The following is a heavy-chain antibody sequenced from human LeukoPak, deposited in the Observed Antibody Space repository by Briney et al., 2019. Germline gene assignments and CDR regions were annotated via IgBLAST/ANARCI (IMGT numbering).Heavy chain of an antibody. D-gene: IGHD2-2*01. Sequence: ASVKVSCKASGYTFTGYYMHWVRQAPGQGLEWMGWINPNSGGTNYAQKFQGRVTMTRDTSISTAYMELSRLRSDDTAVYYCAIVLVPAATDDAFDIWGQGTMVTVSS. CDR2: INPNSGGT. J-gene: IGHJ3*02. CDR3: AIVLVPAATDDAFDI. CDR1: GYTFTGYY. V-gene: IGHV1-2*02.